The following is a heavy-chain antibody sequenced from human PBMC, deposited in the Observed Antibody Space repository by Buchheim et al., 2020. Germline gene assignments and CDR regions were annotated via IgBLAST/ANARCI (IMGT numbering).Heavy chain of an antibody. CDR3: ARDKDRKWAGMDY. V-gene: IGHV3-7*03. Sequence: ELQLVESGGGLVQPGGSLRLSCAASGFTFSTYWMSWVRQAPGKGLEWVANIGQDGSEKYYVDSVKGRFTISRDNAKNSLSLQMNSLRAEDTAVYYCARDKDRKWAGMDYWGQGTL. CDR2: IGQDGSEK. CDR1: GFTFSTYW. D-gene: IGHD6-19*01. J-gene: IGHJ4*02.